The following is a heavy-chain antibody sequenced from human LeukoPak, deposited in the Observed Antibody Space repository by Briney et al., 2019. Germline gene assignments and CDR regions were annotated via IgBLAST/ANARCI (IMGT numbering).Heavy chain of an antibody. CDR1: GGSISSYY. V-gene: IGHV4-59*08. CDR3: AGAYVDTAMVYFDY. Sequence: PSETLSLTCTVSGGSISSYYWSWIRQPPGKGLEWIGYIYYSGCTNYNPSLKSRVTISVDTSKNQFSLKLSSVTAADTAVYYCAGAYVDTAMVYFDYWGQGTLVTVSS. J-gene: IGHJ4*02. D-gene: IGHD5-18*01. CDR2: IYYSGCT.